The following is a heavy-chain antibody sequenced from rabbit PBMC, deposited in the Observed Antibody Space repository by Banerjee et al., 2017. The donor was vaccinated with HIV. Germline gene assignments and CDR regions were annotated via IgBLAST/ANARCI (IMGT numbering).Heavy chain of an antibody. CDR3: ARDYINGYSDYVFNL. CDR1: GFSFSSSYY. V-gene: IGHV1S40*01. D-gene: IGHD6-1*01. CDR2: IYTSSGST. Sequence: QSLEESGGDLVQPGASLTLTCTTSGFSFSSSYYMCWVRQAPGKGLEWIACIYTSSGSTYYASWAKGRFTISKTSSTTVTLQMTSLTAADTATYFCARDYINGYSDYVFNLWGQGTLVTVS. J-gene: IGHJ4*01.